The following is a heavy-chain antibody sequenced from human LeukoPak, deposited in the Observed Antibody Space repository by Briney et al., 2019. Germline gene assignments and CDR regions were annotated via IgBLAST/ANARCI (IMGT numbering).Heavy chain of an antibody. J-gene: IGHJ5*02. Sequence: SQSLSLTCAISGDGVSGRTTAWNWVRQSPSRGLEWLGRTYYRSKWYDEYAVSVKGRITIKADTSKNQFSLQLNSVTPEDTAVYYCVRDSSPHWFDPWGQGALVTVSS. CDR1: GDGVSGRTTA. V-gene: IGHV6-1*01. CDR3: VRDSSPHWFDP. CDR2: TYYRSKWYD.